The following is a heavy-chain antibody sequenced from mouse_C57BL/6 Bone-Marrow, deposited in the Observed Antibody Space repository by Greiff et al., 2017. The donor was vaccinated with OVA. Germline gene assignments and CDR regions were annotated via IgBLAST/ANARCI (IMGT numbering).Heavy chain of an antibody. V-gene: IGHV5-15*01. CDR2: ISNLAYSI. J-gene: IGHJ3*01. Sequence: EVHLVESGGGLVQPGGSLKLSCAASGFTFSDYGMAWVRQAPRKGPGWVAFISNLAYSIYYADTVTGRFTISRENAKNTLYLEMSSLRSEDTAMYYCARWRGGFAYWGQGTLVTVSA. CDR3: ARWRGGFAY. CDR1: GFTFSDYG.